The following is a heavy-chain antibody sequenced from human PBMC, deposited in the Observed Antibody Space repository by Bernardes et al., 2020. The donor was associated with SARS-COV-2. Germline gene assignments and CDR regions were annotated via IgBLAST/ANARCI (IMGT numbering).Heavy chain of an antibody. V-gene: IGHV3-74*03. J-gene: IGHJ3*02. CDR2: LNTDGSST. Sequence: GGSLRLSCAASGFTFSRYWMHWVRQAPGKSLVWVSRLNTDGSSTMYADSVKGRFTISRDNAKNTLYLQTNSLRAEDTAVYYCAKGSNYEEDAFDIWGQGTMVTVSS. D-gene: IGHD3-3*01. CDR1: GFTFSRYW. CDR3: AKGSNYEEDAFDI.